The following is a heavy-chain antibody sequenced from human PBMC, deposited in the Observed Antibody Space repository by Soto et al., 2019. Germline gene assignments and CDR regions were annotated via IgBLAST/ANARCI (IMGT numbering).Heavy chain of an antibody. CDR1: GGTFSSYA. J-gene: IGHJ3*02. D-gene: IGHD2-15*01. Sequence: QVQLVQSGAEVKKPGSSVKVSCKASGGTFSSYAISWVRQAPGQGLEWMGGIIPIFGTANYAQKFQGRVTITADESTSTAYMELSSLRSEDTVVYYCARDLILGYCSGGSCYSSDDAFDIWGQGTMVTVSS. CDR2: IIPIFGTA. V-gene: IGHV1-69*01. CDR3: ARDLILGYCSGGSCYSSDDAFDI.